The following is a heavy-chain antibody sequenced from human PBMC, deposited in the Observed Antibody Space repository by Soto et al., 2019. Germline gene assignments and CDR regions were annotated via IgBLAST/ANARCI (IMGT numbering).Heavy chain of an antibody. Sequence: GGSLRLSCAASGFTFSSYGMHWVRQAPGKGLEWVAVIWYDGSNKYYADSVKGRFTISRDNSKNTLYLQMNSLRAEDTAVYYCARDPAVRGVIRGYFDYWGQGTLVTVSS. CDR1: GFTFSSYG. J-gene: IGHJ4*02. D-gene: IGHD3-10*01. V-gene: IGHV3-33*01. CDR3: ARDPAVRGVIRGYFDY. CDR2: IWYDGSNK.